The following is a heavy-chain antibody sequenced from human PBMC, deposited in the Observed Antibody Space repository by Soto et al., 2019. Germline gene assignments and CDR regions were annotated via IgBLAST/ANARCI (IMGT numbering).Heavy chain of an antibody. CDR2: VEPEDGET. D-gene: IGHD3-9*01. Sequence: QVQLVQSGAEVKKPGASVKVSCKVSGYTLTELSMHWVRQAPGKGLEWMGGVEPEDGETIYAQKFQGRVTMTEDTSTDTAYMELRSLRSDDRAVYYCATTAKDNYDILPGTFFYYFDYWGQGTLVTVSS. CDR3: ATTAKDNYDILPGTFFYYFDY. V-gene: IGHV1-24*01. J-gene: IGHJ4*02. CDR1: GYTLTELS.